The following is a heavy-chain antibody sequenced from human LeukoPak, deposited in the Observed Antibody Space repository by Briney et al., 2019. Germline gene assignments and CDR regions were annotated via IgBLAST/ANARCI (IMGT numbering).Heavy chain of an antibody. J-gene: IGHJ4*02. CDR3: ARGNLYDSSGYYTGMFDY. V-gene: IGHV1-18*01. D-gene: IGHD3-22*01. CDR1: GYTFTSYG. Sequence: GASVKVSCKASGYTFTSYGISWVRQPPGQGLEWMGWIRVYNGNTNYGQKVQGRVTMSTDTYTSTAYMDLRRLTSDETAVYYCARGNLYDSSGYYTGMFDYWGQGTLVTVSS. CDR2: IRVYNGNT.